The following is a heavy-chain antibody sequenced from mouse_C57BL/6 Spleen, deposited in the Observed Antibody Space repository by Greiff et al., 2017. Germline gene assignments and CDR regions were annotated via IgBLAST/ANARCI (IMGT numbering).Heavy chain of an antibody. D-gene: IGHD1-1*01. CDR1: GYAFSSSW. V-gene: IGHV1-82*01. J-gene: IGHJ3*01. CDR2: IYPGDGDT. CDR3: AREGTTVPPY. Sequence: QVQLQQSGPELVKPGASVMISCKASGYAFSSSWMNWVKQRPGKGLEWIGRIYPGDGDTNYNGKFKGKATLTADKSSSTAYMQLSSLTSEDSAVYFCAREGTTVPPYWGQGTLVTVAA.